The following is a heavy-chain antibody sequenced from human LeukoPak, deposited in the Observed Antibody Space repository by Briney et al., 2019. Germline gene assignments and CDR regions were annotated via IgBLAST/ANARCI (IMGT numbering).Heavy chain of an antibody. V-gene: IGHV3-30*04. CDR2: ISYDATNE. Sequence: GRSLRLSYAASGFTFNFFSMYWIRQSPGKGLEWVAVISYDATNEYYADSVKGRFTISRDDSKSTLYLQMNSLRAEDTAVYYCVRDFASGSYYNLFDYWGQGTLVTVSS. CDR3: VRDFASGSYYNLFDY. D-gene: IGHD3-10*01. J-gene: IGHJ4*02. CDR1: GFTFNFFS.